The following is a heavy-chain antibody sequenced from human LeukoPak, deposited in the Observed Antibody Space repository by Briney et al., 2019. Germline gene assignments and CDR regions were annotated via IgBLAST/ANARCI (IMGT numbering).Heavy chain of an antibody. V-gene: IGHV4-59*01. CDR2: IFYSGST. D-gene: IGHD6-19*01. J-gene: IGHJ4*02. Sequence: SETLSLTCTVSGGSISIYYWSWLGQPPGKGLEWIGYIFYSGSTNYNPFLKSRVTISVDTSKNQFSLKLSSVTAADTAVYYCARGFGGWYYFDYWGQGTLVTVSS. CDR1: GGSISIYY. CDR3: ARGFGGWYYFDY.